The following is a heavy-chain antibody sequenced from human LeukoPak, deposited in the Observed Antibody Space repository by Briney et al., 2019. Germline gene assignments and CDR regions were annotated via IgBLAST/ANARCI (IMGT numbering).Heavy chain of an antibody. D-gene: IGHD2-15*01. CDR3: AKVALGDIRCSGGSCYFDY. V-gene: IGHV3-30*02. CDR2: IRYDGSIK. Sequence: PGGSQRLSCAASGFTFSSYGMHWVRQAPGKGLEWVAFIRYDGSIKYYADSVKGRFTISRDNSKNTLYLQMNSLRAEDTAVYYCAKVALGDIRCSGGSCYFDYWGQGTLVTVSS. CDR1: GFTFSSYG. J-gene: IGHJ4*02.